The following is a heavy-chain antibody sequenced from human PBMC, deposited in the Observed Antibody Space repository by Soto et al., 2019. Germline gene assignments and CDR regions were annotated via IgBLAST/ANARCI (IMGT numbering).Heavy chain of an antibody. D-gene: IGHD6-19*01. J-gene: IGHJ6*02. Sequence: GGSLRLSCAASGFTFSSYWMSWVRQAPGKGLEWVANIKQDGSEKYYVDSVKGRFTISRDNAKNSLYLQMNSLRAEDTAVYYCARDRGLVHPPYYYYYAMDVWGQGTTVTVSS. V-gene: IGHV3-7*01. CDR1: GFTFSSYW. CDR3: ARDRGLVHPPYYYYYAMDV. CDR2: IKQDGSEK.